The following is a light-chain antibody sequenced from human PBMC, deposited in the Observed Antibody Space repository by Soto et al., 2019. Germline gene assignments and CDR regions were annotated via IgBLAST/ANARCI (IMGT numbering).Light chain of an antibody. CDR2: DVS. V-gene: IGLV2-14*03. CDR1: ISDVNGYNF. J-gene: IGLJ1*01. CDR3: SSYTSSNTYV. Sequence: QSALTQPASVSGSPGQSITISCTGTISDVNGYNFVSWYQKYPGEAPKLMIYDVSNRPSGVSNRFTGSKSGNTASLTISGLQAEDEADYYCSSYTSSNTYVFGTGTKVTVL.